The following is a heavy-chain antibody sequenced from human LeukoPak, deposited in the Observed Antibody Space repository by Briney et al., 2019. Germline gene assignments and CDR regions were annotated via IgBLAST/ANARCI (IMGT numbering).Heavy chain of an antibody. CDR2: ISGSGGST. D-gene: IGHD3-9*01. Sequence: PGGSLRLSCAASGFTFSSYAMSWVRQAPGKGLEWVSAISGSGGSTYYAGSVKGRFTISRDNSKNTLYLQMNSLRAEDTAVYYCAKRSAYDILTSFDYWGQGTLVTVSS. J-gene: IGHJ4*02. CDR1: GFTFSSYA. CDR3: AKRSAYDILTSFDY. V-gene: IGHV3-23*01.